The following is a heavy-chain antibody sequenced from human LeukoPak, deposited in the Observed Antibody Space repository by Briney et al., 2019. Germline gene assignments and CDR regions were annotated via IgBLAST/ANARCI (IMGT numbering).Heavy chain of an antibody. Sequence: KTSETLSLTCSVSGGSISSYSHYWGWIRQSPGKGLEWIGSIYYSGTTFYNSSLKSRLTISIDTSKNQFSLKLTSVTAADTAVYYCARVIPQRHQTVYSSGWFSNYFDYWGQGTLVTVSS. CDR1: GGSISSYSHY. V-gene: IGHV4-39*07. J-gene: IGHJ4*02. CDR2: IYYSGTT. D-gene: IGHD6-19*01. CDR3: ARVIPQRHQTVYSSGWFSNYFDY.